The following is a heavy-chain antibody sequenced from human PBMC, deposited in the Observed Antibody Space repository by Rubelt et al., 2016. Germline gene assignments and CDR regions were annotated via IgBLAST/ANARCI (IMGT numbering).Heavy chain of an antibody. V-gene: IGHV1-18*01. Sequence: QVQLVQSGAEVKKPGASVKVSCKASGYTFTSYGISWVRQAPGQGLEWMGWISAYNGNTNYAQKLQGRVTMNTDTCTSTAYMELRSLRSDDTAVYYCARDVGGNSVLYYFDYWGQGTLVTFSS. CDR1: GYTFTSYG. CDR2: ISAYNGNT. CDR3: ARDVGGNSVLYYFDY. J-gene: IGHJ4*02. D-gene: IGHD4-23*01.